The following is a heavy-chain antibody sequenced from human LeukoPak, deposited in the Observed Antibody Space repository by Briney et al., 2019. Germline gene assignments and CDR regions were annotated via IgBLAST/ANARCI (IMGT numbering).Heavy chain of an antibody. Sequence: SETLSLTCTVSGGSISSSFWSWIRQPAGKGLEWIGRIYSSGSTDYNPSLRSRLTMSVDTSKNQFSLKLRSVTAADTAVYYCARRSDDYGNYYDYWGQGTLVTVSS. CDR3: ARRSDDYGNYYDY. J-gene: IGHJ4*02. V-gene: IGHV4-4*07. D-gene: IGHD4-17*01. CDR1: GGSISSSF. CDR2: IYSSGST.